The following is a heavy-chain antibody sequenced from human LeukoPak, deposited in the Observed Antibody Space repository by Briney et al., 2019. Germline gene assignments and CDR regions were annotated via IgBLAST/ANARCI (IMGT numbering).Heavy chain of an antibody. CDR1: GFTLSRSG. V-gene: IGHV3-23*01. Sequence: GGSLRLSCTPSGFTLSRSGARCARQAPGTGLEWVSAISGSGATTYYADSVKGRFTISRDNSKNTLYLQMNSLGVEDTAIYYCATHGAGGYCGSGACLLDYWGQGNLVTVSS. D-gene: IGHD2-15*01. CDR3: ATHGAGGYCGSGACLLDY. J-gene: IGHJ4*02. CDR2: ISGSGATT.